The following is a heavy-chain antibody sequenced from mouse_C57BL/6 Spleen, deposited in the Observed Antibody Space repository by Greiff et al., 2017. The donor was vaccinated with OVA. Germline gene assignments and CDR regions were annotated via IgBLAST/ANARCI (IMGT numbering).Heavy chain of an antibody. D-gene: IGHD1-1*01. J-gene: IGHJ2*01. CDR3: ARGDYYGSSPVFDY. Sequence: QVQLQQPGAELVKPGASVKMSCKASGYTFTSYWITWVKQRPGQGLEWIGDIYPGSGSTNYNEKFKSKATLTVDTSSSTAYMQLSSLTSEDSAVYYCARGDYYGSSPVFDYWGQGTTHSLL. V-gene: IGHV1-55*01. CDR2: IYPGSGST. CDR1: GYTFTSYW.